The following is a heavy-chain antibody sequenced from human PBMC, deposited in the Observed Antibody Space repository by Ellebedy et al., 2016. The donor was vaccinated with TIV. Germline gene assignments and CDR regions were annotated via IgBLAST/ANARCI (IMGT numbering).Heavy chain of an antibody. D-gene: IGHD1-14*01. Sequence: AASVKVSCKASGYTFTGYYMHWVRQAPGQGLEWMGWINPNSGGTNYAQKFQGWVTMTRDTPISTAYMELSRLRSDDTAVYYCGRMGHGFNRNWIDPWGQGTQVTVSS. J-gene: IGHJ5*02. CDR3: GRMGHGFNRNWIDP. CDR1: GYTFTGYY. V-gene: IGHV1-2*04. CDR2: INPNSGGT.